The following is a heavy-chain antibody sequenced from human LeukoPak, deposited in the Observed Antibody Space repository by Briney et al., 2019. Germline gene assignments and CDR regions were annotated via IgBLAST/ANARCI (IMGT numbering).Heavy chain of an antibody. J-gene: IGHJ4*02. V-gene: IGHV3-23*01. CDR2: ISGSGGNT. CDR1: GFTFSSYS. CDR3: AAVANTGFDY. D-gene: IGHD6-19*01. Sequence: PEGSLRLPCAASGFTFSSYSMSWVRQAPGKGLEWVSAISGSGGNTYYADSVKGRFTISRDTSKNTLYLQMNSLRAEDTAVYYCAAVANTGFDYWGQGTLGTVSS.